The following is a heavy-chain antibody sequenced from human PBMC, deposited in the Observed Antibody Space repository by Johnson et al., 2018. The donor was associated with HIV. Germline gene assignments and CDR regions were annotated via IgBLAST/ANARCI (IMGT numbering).Heavy chain of an antibody. CDR3: AKVPSRYSVIAATGTGAFDI. D-gene: IGHD6-13*01. V-gene: IGHV3-23*04. J-gene: IGHJ3*02. Sequence: VQLVESGGGLVQPGGSLRVSCAASGFTFSSYAMNWVRQTPGKGLEWVSGISGSGVSTYYADSVKGRFSISRDNSKNTVYLQMNSLRADDTALYYCAKVPSRYSVIAATGTGAFDIWGQGTMVTVSS. CDR2: ISGSGVST. CDR1: GFTFSSYA.